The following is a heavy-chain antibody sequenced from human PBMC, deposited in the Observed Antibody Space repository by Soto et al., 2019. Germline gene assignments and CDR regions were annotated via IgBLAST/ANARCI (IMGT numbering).Heavy chain of an antibody. J-gene: IGHJ6*03. Sequence: QVPLVQSGAEVKKPGASVKVSCKASGYTFTSYDINWVRQATGQGLEWMGWMNPNSGNTGYAQKFQGRVTMTRNTSISTAYMELSSLRSEDTAVYYCARKGELGVYYYYYMDVWGKGTTVTVSS. V-gene: IGHV1-8*01. D-gene: IGHD1-26*01. CDR3: ARKGELGVYYYYYMDV. CDR1: GYTFTSYD. CDR2: MNPNSGNT.